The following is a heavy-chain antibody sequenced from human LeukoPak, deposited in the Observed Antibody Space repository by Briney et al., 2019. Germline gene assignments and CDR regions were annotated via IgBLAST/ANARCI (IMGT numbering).Heavy chain of an antibody. CDR1: GGSISSGGYS. V-gene: IGHV4-30-2*02. CDR3: ASYDFWSGYKAFDI. Sequence: SETLSLTCAVSGGSISSGGYSWSWIRQPPGKGLEWIGYIYHSGSTNYNPSLKSRVTISVDTSKNQFSLKLSSVTAADTAVYYCASYDFWSGYKAFDIWGQGTMVTVSS. CDR2: IYHSGST. J-gene: IGHJ3*02. D-gene: IGHD3-3*01.